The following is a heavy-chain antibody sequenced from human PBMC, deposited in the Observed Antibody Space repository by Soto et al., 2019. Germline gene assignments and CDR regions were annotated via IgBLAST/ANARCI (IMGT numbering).Heavy chain of an antibody. CDR3: AKEPGYSYGSTNY. Sequence: GGSLRLSSAASGFNFSSYAMSWVRQAPGKGLEWVSAISGSGGSTYYADSVKGRFTISRDNSKNTLYLQMNSLRAEDTAVYYCAKEPGYSYGSTNYWGQGTLVTVSS. CDR1: GFNFSSYA. CDR2: ISGSGGST. D-gene: IGHD5-18*01. J-gene: IGHJ4*02. V-gene: IGHV3-23*01.